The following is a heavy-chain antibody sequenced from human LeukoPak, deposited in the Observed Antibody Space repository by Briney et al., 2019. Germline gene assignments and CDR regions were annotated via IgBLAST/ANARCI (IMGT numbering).Heavy chain of an antibody. D-gene: IGHD5-12*01. CDR1: GGTFSSYA. Sequence: GASVKVSCKASGGTFSSYAISWVRQAPGRGLEWMGGIIPIFGTANYAQKLQGRVTITADESTSTAYMELRSLRSDDTAVYYCARVELGSGYGWDYYYYYMDVWGKGTTVTISS. CDR3: ARVELGSGYGWDYYYYYMDV. CDR2: IIPIFGTA. J-gene: IGHJ6*03. V-gene: IGHV1-69*13.